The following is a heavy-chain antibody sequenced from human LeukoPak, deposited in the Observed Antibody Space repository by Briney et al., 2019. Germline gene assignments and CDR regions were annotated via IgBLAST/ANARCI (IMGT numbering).Heavy chain of an antibody. CDR3: ARGLYGDYTPSRWFDP. J-gene: IGHJ5*02. Sequence: SETLSLTCTVSGGSISSHYWSWIRQPPGKGLEWIGYIYYSGSPNYNPTLKSRVTISVDTSKNQFSLKLSSVTAADTAVYYCARGLYGDYTPSRWFDPWGQGTLVTVSS. CDR1: GGSISSHY. D-gene: IGHD4-17*01. V-gene: IGHV4-59*11. CDR2: IYYSGSP.